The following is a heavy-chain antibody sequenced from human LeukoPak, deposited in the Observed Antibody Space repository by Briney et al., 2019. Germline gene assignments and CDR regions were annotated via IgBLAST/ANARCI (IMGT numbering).Heavy chain of an antibody. Sequence: SVKVSCKASGGSFTSYAISWVRQAPGQGLEWMGGIIPIFGTANYAQKFQGRVTITADKSTSTAYMELSSLRSEDTAVYYCARSIRSGSSSWYVSDYWGQGTLVTVSS. CDR1: GGSFTSYA. CDR3: ARSIRSGSSSWYVSDY. D-gene: IGHD6-13*01. CDR2: IIPIFGTA. V-gene: IGHV1-69*06. J-gene: IGHJ4*02.